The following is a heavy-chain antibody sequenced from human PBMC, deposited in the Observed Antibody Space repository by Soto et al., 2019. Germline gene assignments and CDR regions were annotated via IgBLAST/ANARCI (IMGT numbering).Heavy chain of an antibody. V-gene: IGHV4-59*01. CDR1: GGSISSYY. D-gene: IGHD6-6*01. CDR3: ARVDRAYSSSSVWLEP. Sequence: PSETLSLTCTVSGGSISSYYWSCIRQPPGKGLEWIGYIYYSGSTNYNPSLKSRVTISVDKSKNQFSLKLSSVTAADTAVYYCARVDRAYSSSSVWLEPGGKGSLVT. J-gene: IGHJ5*02. CDR2: IYYSGST.